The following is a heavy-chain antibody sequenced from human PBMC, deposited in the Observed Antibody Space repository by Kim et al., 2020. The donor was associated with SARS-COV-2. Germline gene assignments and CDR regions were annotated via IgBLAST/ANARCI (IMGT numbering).Heavy chain of an antibody. Sequence: GGSLRLSCAASGFTFSSYWMSWVRQAPGKGLEWVAYIKQDGSEKYYVDSVKGRFTISRDNAKNSLYLQMNSLRAEDTAVYYCARGKAAGNFYNIVGYYYYVDVWVRGPTTTVSS. D-gene: IGHD6-13*01. CDR2: IKQDGSEK. J-gene: IGHJ6*03. CDR3: ARGKAAGNFYNIVGYYYYVDV. CDR1: GFTFSSYW. V-gene: IGHV3-7*01.